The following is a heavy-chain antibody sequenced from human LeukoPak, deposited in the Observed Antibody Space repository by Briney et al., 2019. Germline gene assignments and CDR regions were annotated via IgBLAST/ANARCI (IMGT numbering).Heavy chain of an antibody. CDR2: IYYSGST. Sequence: PSETLSLTCTVSGGSISSSSYYWGWIRQPPGKGLEWIGSIYYSGSTYYNPSLKSRVTISVDTSKNQFSLKLSSVTAADTAVYYCARLHNLPWGPGDYWGQGTLVTVSS. CDR1: GGSISSSSYY. J-gene: IGHJ4*02. D-gene: IGHD1-26*01. V-gene: IGHV4-39*01. CDR3: ARLHNLPWGPGDY.